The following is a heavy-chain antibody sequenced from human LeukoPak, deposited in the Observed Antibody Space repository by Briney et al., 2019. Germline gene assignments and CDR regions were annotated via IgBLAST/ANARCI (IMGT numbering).Heavy chain of an antibody. Sequence: PSQTQSLTCAVSGASISNDDYYWNWIRQPPGKGLEWIGYIYYSGSATYNPSLKSRVTISVDTSKNKFSLKLSSVTAADTAVYFCARTRRFSDDYETAEHFQRWGQGTLVTVSS. V-gene: IGHV4-30-4*01. CDR2: IYYSGSA. D-gene: IGHD4-17*01. J-gene: IGHJ1*01. CDR3: ARTRRFSDDYETAEHFQR. CDR1: GASISNDDYY.